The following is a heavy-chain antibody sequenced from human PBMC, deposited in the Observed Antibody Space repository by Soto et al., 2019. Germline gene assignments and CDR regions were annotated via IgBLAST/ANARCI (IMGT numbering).Heavy chain of an antibody. Sequence: GWSHRLSCAASGSSFSNYAMRLVRQAPGRGPEWVAVISYDGSEKYYADSVKGRFTISRDNSKNTLGLQMNSLTTEETALYYCAKDRRLYDNCGYSGDATWGGGTLVTVFS. V-gene: IGHV3-30*18. CDR1: GSSFSNYA. D-gene: IGHD2-21*01. J-gene: IGHJ1*01. CDR3: AKDRRLYDNCGYSGDAT. CDR2: ISYDGSEK.